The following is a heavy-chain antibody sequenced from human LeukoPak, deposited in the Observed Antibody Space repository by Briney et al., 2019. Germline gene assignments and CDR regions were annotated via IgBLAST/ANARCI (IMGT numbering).Heavy chain of an antibody. CDR3: ARDSEMVYAFYYYGMDV. D-gene: IGHD2-8*01. Sequence: GRSLRLSCAASGFTFSSYAMHWVRQAPGKGLEWVAVISYDGSNKYYADSVKGRFTISRNNSKNTLYLQMNSLRAEDTAVYYCARDSEMVYAFYYYGMDVWGQGTTVTVSS. V-gene: IGHV3-30-3*01. CDR2: ISYDGSNK. CDR1: GFTFSSYA. J-gene: IGHJ6*02.